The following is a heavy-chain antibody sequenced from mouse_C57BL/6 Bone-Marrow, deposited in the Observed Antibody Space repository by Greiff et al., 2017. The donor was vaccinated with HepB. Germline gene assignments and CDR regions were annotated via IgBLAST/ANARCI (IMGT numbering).Heavy chain of an antibody. V-gene: IGHV1-53*01. CDR3: AREGIYYYGSSDY. Sequence: QVQLQQPGPELVKPGASVKLSCKASGYTFTSYWMHWVKQRPGQGLEWIGNINPSNGGTNYNEKFKSKATLTVDKSSSTAYMQLSSLTSEDSAVYYCAREGIYYYGSSDYWGQGTTRTVSS. CDR1: GYTFTSYW. D-gene: IGHD1-1*01. CDR2: INPSNGGT. J-gene: IGHJ2*01.